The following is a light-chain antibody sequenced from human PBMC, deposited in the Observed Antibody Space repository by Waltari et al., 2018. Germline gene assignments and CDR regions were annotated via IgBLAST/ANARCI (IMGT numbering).Light chain of an antibody. J-gene: IGKJ2*01. CDR3: QQYDNLYT. Sequence: DIQMTQSPSSLSASVGDRVTITCQASQDLRNYLNWYQQKPGKAPKLLIYDASYLETGVPSRFSGSGSGTDFTFTISSLQPEDIATYYCQQYDNLYTFGQGTKLEIK. CDR1: QDLRNY. CDR2: DAS. V-gene: IGKV1-33*01.